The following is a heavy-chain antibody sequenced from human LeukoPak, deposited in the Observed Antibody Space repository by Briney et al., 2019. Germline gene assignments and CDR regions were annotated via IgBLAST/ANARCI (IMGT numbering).Heavy chain of an antibody. CDR3: ARVYYDSSGYRYYCYGMDV. V-gene: IGHV1-69*04. Sequence: ASVKVSCKASGGTFSSYAISWVRQAPGQGLEWMGRIIPILGIANYAQKFQGRVTITADKSTSTAYMELSSLRSEDTAVYYCARVYYDSSGYRYYCYGMDVWGQGTTVTVSS. J-gene: IGHJ6*02. CDR2: IIPILGIA. D-gene: IGHD3-22*01. CDR1: GGTFSSYA.